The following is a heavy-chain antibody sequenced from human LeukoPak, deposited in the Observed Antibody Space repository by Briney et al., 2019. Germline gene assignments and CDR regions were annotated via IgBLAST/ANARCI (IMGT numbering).Heavy chain of an antibody. CDR2: ISAYNGNT. V-gene: IGHV1-18*01. CDR3: ARDAKDSGSYYYYYGMDV. Sequence: ASVKVSCKASGYTFTSYGISWVRQAPGQGLEWMGWISAYNGNTNYAQKLQGRVTTTTDTSTSTAYMELRSLRSDDTAVYYCARDAKDSGSYYYYYGMDVWGQGTTVTVSS. J-gene: IGHJ6*02. D-gene: IGHD1-26*01. CDR1: GYTFTSYG.